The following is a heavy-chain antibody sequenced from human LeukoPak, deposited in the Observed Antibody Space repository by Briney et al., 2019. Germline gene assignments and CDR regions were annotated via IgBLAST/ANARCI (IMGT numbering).Heavy chain of an antibody. D-gene: IGHD1-26*01. CDR1: GGSFSGYY. CDR3: ARGVGGSYRLLRPTYYFDY. CDR2: INHSGST. J-gene: IGHJ4*02. V-gene: IGHV4-34*01. Sequence: SETLSLTCAVYGGSFSGYYWSWIRQPPGKGLEWIGEINHSGSTNYNPSLKSRVTISVDTSKNQFSLKLSSVTAADTAVYYCARGVGGSYRLLRPTYYFDYWGQGTLVTVSS.